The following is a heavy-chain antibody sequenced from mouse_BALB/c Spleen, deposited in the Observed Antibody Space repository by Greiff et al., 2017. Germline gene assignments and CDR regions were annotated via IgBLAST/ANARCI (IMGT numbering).Heavy chain of an antibody. CDR3: ARAYYGSSPYWCFGG. CDR1: GFTFSSYA. V-gene: IGHV5-6-5*01. CDR2: ISSGGST. J-gene: IGHJ1*01. Sequence: EVKLQESGGGLVKPGGSLKLSCAASGFTFSSYAMSWVRQTPEKRLEWVASISSGGSTYYPDSVKVRFTISRDNARNILYLQMSSLRSEDTAMYYCARAYYGSSPYWCFGGGGAGTTVTVSS. D-gene: IGHD1-1*01.